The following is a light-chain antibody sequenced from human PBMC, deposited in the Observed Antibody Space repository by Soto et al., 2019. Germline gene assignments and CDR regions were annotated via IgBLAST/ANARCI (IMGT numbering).Light chain of an antibody. CDR3: QKHISWPLT. CDR2: AAS. CDR1: QSVNSN. Sequence: EVVMTQSPATLSVSPEEGVTLSCRASQSVNSNLAWYQQKPGRAPRLLIYAASNRATGIPTRFSGSGSGTDFTLTISNLEPEDFAVYYCQKHISWPLTFGGGTKVDIK. V-gene: IGKV3-11*01. J-gene: IGKJ4*01.